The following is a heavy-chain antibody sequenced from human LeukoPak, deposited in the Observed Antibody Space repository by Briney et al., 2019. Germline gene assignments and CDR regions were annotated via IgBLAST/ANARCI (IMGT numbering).Heavy chain of an antibody. CDR2: INHSGST. J-gene: IGHJ3*02. V-gene: IGHV4-34*01. CDR1: GGSFSGYY. CDR3: ARHVVVVPAAIDAFDI. D-gene: IGHD2-2*01. Sequence: KPSETLSLTCAVYGGSFSGYYWSWIRQPPGKGLEWIGEINHSGSTNYNPSLKSRVTISVDTSKNQFSLKLSSVTAADTAVYYCARHVVVVPAAIDAFDIWAKGQWSPSLQ.